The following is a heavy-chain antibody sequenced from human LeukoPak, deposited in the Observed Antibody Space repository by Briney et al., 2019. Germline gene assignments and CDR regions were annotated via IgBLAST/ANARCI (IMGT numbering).Heavy chain of an antibody. Sequence: ASETLSLTCTVSGGSISSDNYYWSWIRQPAGKGLGRIGRIYASGTTNYNPSLKSRVTISVDTSKNQFSLKLSSVTAADTAVYYCARGLVGATGGSFDYWGQGTLVTVSS. J-gene: IGHJ4*02. CDR1: GGSISSDNYY. D-gene: IGHD1-26*01. CDR3: ARGLVGATGGSFDY. CDR2: IYASGTT. V-gene: IGHV4-61*02.